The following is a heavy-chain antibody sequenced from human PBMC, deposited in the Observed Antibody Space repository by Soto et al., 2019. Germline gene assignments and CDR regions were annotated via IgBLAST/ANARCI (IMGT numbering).Heavy chain of an antibody. D-gene: IGHD4-4*01. J-gene: IGHJ4*02. CDR2: IISSSSTI. V-gene: IGHV3-48*01. CDR3: ARRGLHGAY. CDR1: GFTFSSYS. Sequence: EVQLVESGGGLVQPGGSLRLSCAASGFTFSSYSMNWVRQAPGKGLEWVSYIISSSSTIYYADSVKGRFTISRDNAKNSLYLQMNSLRAEDTAVYYCARRGLHGAYWGQGTLVTVSS.